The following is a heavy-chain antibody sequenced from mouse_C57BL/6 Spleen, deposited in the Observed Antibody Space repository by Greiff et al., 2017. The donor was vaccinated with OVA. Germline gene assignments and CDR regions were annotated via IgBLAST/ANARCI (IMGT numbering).Heavy chain of an antibody. Sequence: QVQLQQPGAELVRPGTSVKLSCKASGYTFTSYWMHWVKQRPGQGLEWIGVIDPSDSYTNYNQKFKGKATLTVDTSSSTAYMQLSSLTSEDSAVYYCARRGYYGSSYGYWGQGTTLTVSS. D-gene: IGHD1-1*01. J-gene: IGHJ2*01. CDR2: IDPSDSYT. V-gene: IGHV1-59*01. CDR3: ARRGYYGSSYGY. CDR1: GYTFTSYW.